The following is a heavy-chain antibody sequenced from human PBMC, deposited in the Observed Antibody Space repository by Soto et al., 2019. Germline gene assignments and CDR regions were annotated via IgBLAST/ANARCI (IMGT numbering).Heavy chain of an antibody. Sequence: PSETLSLTCAVSGYSIKTETWWSWLRQLPGTGLEWIGEIKHTGDANANPALRSRVSMSVDRTKNQFFLNLRSVSAADTAVYFGAREGRVHWFEPWGQGTLVTVAS. J-gene: IGHJ5*01. CDR2: IKHTGDA. CDR3: AREGRVHWFEP. V-gene: IGHV4-4*02. CDR1: GYSIKTETW.